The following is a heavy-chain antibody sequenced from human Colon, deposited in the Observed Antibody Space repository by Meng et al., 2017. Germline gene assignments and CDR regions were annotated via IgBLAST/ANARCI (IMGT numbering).Heavy chain of an antibody. CDR3: TTSVRAYNYGSAGYLY. D-gene: IGHD3-22*01. Sequence: GGSLRLSCAASGFTFSRAWMTWVRQVRGKGLEWVGRIRSTTDGETTEYATPVRGRFTISRDDSKNTLYLQMNSLKTEDTAVYYCTTSVRAYNYGSAGYLYWGQGILVTVSS. V-gene: IGHV3-15*01. CDR2: IRSTTDGETT. CDR1: GFTFSRAW. J-gene: IGHJ4*02.